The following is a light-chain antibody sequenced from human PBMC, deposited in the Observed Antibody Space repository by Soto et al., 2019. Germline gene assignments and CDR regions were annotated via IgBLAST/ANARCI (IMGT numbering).Light chain of an antibody. J-gene: IGKJ1*01. CDR3: QQYGSSPRT. V-gene: IGKV3-20*01. CDR1: QSVSSNY. CDR2: GAS. Sequence: IVLPQSPGTLSLSPGERAILSCKASQSVSSNYLAWYRQRPGQAPSLLIYGASSRATGIPDRFSGSGSGTDFTLTISRLEPEDFAVYYCQQYGSSPRTFGQGTKVDI.